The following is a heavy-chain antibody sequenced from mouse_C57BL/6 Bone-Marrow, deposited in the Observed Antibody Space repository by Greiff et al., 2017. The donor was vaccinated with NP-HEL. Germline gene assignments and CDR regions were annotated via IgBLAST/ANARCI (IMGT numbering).Heavy chain of an antibody. Sequence: EVQLQQSGAELVRPGASVKLSCTASGFNIKDDYMHWVKQRPEQGLEWIGWIDPENGDTEYASKFQGKATITADTPSNTAYLQLSSLTSEDTAFYYCTSRGGWYFDVWGTGTTVTVSS. V-gene: IGHV14-4*01. J-gene: IGHJ1*03. CDR1: GFNIKDDY. CDR2: IDPENGDT. CDR3: TSRGGWYFDV.